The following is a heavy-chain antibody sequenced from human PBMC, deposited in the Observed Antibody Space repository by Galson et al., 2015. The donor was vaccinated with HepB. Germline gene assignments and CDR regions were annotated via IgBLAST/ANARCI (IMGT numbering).Heavy chain of an antibody. CDR1: GFTFSSYS. D-gene: IGHD2-15*01. V-gene: IGHV3-21*01. J-gene: IGHJ4*02. CDR3: ARDIGGGWNYFDS. CDR2: ITNSGNHI. Sequence: SLRLSCAASGFTFSSYSVHWVRQAPGKGLEWVSSITNSGNHIYYADSVKGRFTIARDNAKNSLYLQMNSLRAEDTAVYYCARDIGGGWNYFDSWGQGTLVTVSS.